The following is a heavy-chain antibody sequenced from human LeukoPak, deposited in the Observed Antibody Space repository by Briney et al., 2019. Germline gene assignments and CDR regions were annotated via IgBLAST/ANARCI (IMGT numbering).Heavy chain of an antibody. CDR3: ARDLNPTHYFDY. CDR1: GYSISSGYY. CDR2: IYHSGYT. J-gene: IGHJ4*02. V-gene: IGHV4-38-2*02. Sequence: SETLSLTCNVSGYSISSGYYWAWVRQAPGKGLEWIGSIYHSGYTHYSPSLKGRVTISVDTSKNDFSLKLSSVAAADTAIYYCARDLNPTHYFDYWGQGTLVTVSS.